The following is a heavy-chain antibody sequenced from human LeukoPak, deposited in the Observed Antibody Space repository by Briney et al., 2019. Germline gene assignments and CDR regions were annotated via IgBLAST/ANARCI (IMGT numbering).Heavy chain of an antibody. Sequence: MPSETLSLTCTVSGASISSSRDYWGWIRQPPGKGLEWIGSIYYTGITYYNPSLKSRVTISIDMSKNQFSLKVNSVTAADTAVYYCARDRYYYDTSGYYSAFDTWGQGTMVTVSS. J-gene: IGHJ3*02. CDR3: ARDRYYYDTSGYYSAFDT. D-gene: IGHD3-22*01. CDR2: IYYTGIT. CDR1: GASISSSRDY. V-gene: IGHV4-39*07.